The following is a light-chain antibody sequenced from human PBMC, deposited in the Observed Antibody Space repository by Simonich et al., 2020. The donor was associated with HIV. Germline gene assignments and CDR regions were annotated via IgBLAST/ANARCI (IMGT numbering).Light chain of an antibody. V-gene: IGKV2D-29*02. CDR2: EVS. Sequence: DIVMTQTPLSLSVTPGQPASISCKSSQSLLHSDGKTYLYWYLQKPGQSPQLVIYEVSNRFSGVPDRFSGSGSGTEFTLKISRVEAEDVGIYYCAQSVQLPLTFGGGTKVEIK. CDR1: QSLLHSDGKTY. CDR3: AQSVQLPLT. J-gene: IGKJ4*01.